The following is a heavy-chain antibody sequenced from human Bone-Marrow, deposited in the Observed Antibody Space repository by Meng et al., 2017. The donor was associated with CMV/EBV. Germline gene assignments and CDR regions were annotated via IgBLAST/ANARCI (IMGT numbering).Heavy chain of an antibody. Sequence: SETLSLPCTVSGGSISSYYWSWIRQPAGKGLEWIGRIYTSVSTNYNPSLKSRVTMSVDTSKNQFSLKLSSVTAADTAVYYCARGASWLQLWSYWFDPWGQGTLVTVSS. CDR2: IYTSVST. CDR1: GGSISSYY. J-gene: IGHJ5*02. D-gene: IGHD5-18*01. V-gene: IGHV4-4*07. CDR3: ARGASWLQLWSYWFDP.